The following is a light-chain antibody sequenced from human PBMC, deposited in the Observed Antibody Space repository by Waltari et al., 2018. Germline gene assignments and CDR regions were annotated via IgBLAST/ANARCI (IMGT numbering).Light chain of an antibody. CDR1: SSDVGNYNL. V-gene: IGLV2-23*02. Sequence: QSGPTQPASVSGSPGQSITISCTGTSSDVGNYNLVSWYQQYAGKAPKLMVYEVTKRASGVSDRFSGSKSGNTASLTISGLQSEDEADYYCCSYVGLGIYVFGTGTKVTVL. CDR2: EVT. J-gene: IGLJ1*01. CDR3: CSYVGLGIYV.